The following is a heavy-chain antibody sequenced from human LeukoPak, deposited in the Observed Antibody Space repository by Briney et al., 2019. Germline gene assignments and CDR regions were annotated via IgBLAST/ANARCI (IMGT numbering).Heavy chain of an antibody. V-gene: IGHV3-48*01. D-gene: IGHD3-3*01. Sequence: PGGSLRLSCAASGFTFSSYSMNWVRQAPGKGLEWVSYISSSSSTIYYADSVKGRFTISRDNAKNSLYLQMNSLRAEDTAVYYCARDPLRDFWGGYPVYYMDVWGRGTTVTVSS. J-gene: IGHJ6*03. CDR1: GFTFSSYS. CDR2: ISSSSSTI. CDR3: ARDPLRDFWGGYPVYYMDV.